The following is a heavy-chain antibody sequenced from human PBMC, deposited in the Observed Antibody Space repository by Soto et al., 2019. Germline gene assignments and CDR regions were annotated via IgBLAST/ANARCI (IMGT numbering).Heavy chain of an antibody. CDR2: INPNSGGT. CDR3: ATFGKNYDYIWGSYRPTFMDV. Sequence: VKVSCKSSGYTFTGYYMHWVRQAPGQGLEWMGWINPNSGGTNYAQKFQGRVTMTEDTSTDTAYMELSSLRSEDTAVYYCATFGKNYDYIWGSYRPTFMDVWGKGTTVTVSS. J-gene: IGHJ6*03. D-gene: IGHD3-16*02. V-gene: IGHV1-2*02. CDR1: GYTFTGYY.